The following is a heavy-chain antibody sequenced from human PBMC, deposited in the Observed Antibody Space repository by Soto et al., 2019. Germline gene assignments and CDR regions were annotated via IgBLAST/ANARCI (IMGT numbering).Heavy chain of an antibody. V-gene: IGHV3-33*01. D-gene: IGHD3-3*01. J-gene: IGHJ6*02. Sequence: PGGSLRLSCAASGFTFSSYGMHWVRQAPGKGLEWVAVIWYDGSNKYYADSVKGRFTISRDNSKNTLYLQMNSLRAEDTAVYYCARALSVLRFLEWLPAIMDVWGQGTTVTVSS. CDR1: GFTFSSYG. CDR3: ARALSVLRFLEWLPAIMDV. CDR2: IWYDGSNK.